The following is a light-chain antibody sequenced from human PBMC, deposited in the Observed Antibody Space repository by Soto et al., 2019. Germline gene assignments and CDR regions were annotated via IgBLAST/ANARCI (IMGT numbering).Light chain of an antibody. J-gene: IGLJ3*02. V-gene: IGLV1-40*01. CDR2: NNN. CDR1: ISNIGAGYD. Sequence: QSVLTQPPSVSGAPGQRVTISCTGSISNIGAGYDVHWYQQLPGTAPKLLIYNNNNRPSGVPDRFSGSKSGTSASLAITGLQAEDEADYYCQSYDSSLSGSVFGGGIKLTVL. CDR3: QSYDSSLSGSV.